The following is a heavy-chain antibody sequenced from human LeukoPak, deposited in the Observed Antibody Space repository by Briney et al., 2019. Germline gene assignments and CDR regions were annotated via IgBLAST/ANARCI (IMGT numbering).Heavy chain of an antibody. V-gene: IGHV3-23*01. D-gene: IGHD1-26*01. J-gene: IGHJ1*01. CDR3: ARARSIVGVSPFQH. CDR2: ISGGGGRT. Sequence: GGSLRLSCEASGFTFRSHAMSWVRQAPGKGLEWVSGISGGGGRTYYADSVKGRFTISRDNSKNTLSLQMNSLRPEDTAVYYCARARSIVGVSPFQHWGQGTLVTVSS. CDR1: GFTFRSHA.